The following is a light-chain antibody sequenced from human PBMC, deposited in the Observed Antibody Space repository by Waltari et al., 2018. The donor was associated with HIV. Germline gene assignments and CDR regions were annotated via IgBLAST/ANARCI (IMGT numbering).Light chain of an antibody. J-gene: IGLJ3*02. V-gene: IGLV3-21*04. CDR1: NIGSKG. CDR2: YDS. Sequence: SYVLTQPPSVSVAPGKTASITCEAANIGSKGVTWYQQKPGQAPILVIYYDSDRPSGIPERFSGSNSGNTATLTISRVEAGDEADYYCQVWHISTDHWVFGAGTKLTVV. CDR3: QVWHISTDHWV.